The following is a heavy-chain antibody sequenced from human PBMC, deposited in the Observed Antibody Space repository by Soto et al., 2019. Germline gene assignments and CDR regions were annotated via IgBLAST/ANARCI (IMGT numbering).Heavy chain of an antibody. CDR1: GGTFSTYT. V-gene: IGHV1-69*08. J-gene: IGHJ5*02. CDR2: IIPIIGII. CDR3: AGDPDSHYNDSHASSYP. D-gene: IGHD4-4*01. Sequence: QVQLVQSGAEVKKPGSSVKVSCKASGGTFSTYTITWVRQAPGQGLEWMGRIIPIIGIINYAQKLQGRVTISADKFTGTDYMELTGLRSDDTAVYYCAGDPDSHYNDSHASSYPWGQGTLVTVSS.